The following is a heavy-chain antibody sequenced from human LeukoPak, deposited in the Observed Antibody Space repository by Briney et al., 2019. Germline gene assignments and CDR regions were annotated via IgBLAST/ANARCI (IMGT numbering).Heavy chain of an antibody. V-gene: IGHV4-39*07. CDR2: S. D-gene: IGHD2-15*01. CDR3: ARDVRVVVVAATPNY. Sequence: PSETLSLTCTVSGGSMTAGDYYWGWVRQPPGTGLQWIATSYQGASLKSRVTISLDTSKNQFSLRLTSVTAADTAVYYCARDVRVVVVAATPNYWGQGTLVTVSS. J-gene: IGHJ4*02. CDR1: GGSMTAGDYY.